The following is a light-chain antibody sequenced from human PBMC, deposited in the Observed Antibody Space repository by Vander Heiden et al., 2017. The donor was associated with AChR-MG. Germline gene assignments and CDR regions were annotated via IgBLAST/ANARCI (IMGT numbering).Light chain of an antibody. CDR1: QTISTF. J-gene: IGKJ1*01. Sequence: DIQMTQPPSSLSASVGDRSTSTCRANQTISTFLNWYQQKSGKAPRLLNDAASSLDGGVPSRCSGCGSETDFTLTISSVQAVEFATYICRQNFSPPRTFGQETKVGVK. V-gene: IGKV1-39*01. CDR3: RQNFSPPRT. CDR2: AAS.